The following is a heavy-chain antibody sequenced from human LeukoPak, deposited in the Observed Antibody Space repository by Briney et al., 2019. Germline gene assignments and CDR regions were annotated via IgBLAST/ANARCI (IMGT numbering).Heavy chain of an antibody. Sequence: GGSLRLSCASSGFNFGAYWMSWVRQAPGKGLEWVATIKQDESEKYYVDSVKGRFTISRDNAKNSLYLQMNSLRAEDTAVYYCARAAVSGWYELDYWGQGTLVTVSS. J-gene: IGHJ4*02. V-gene: IGHV3-7*01. CDR1: GFNFGAYW. CDR3: ARAAVSGWYELDY. CDR2: IKQDESEK. D-gene: IGHD6-19*01.